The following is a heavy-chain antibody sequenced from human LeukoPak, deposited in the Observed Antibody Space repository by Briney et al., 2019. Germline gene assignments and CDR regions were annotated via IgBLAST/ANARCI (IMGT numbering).Heavy chain of an antibody. CDR3: ARSEGYDILTGSLDYFDY. V-gene: IGHV4-39*07. D-gene: IGHD3-9*01. Sequence: SETLSLTCTVSGGSISSSSYYWGWIRQPPGKGLEWIGSIYYSGSTYYNPSLKSRVTISVDTSKNQFSLKLSSVTAADTAVYYCARSEGYDILTGSLDYFDYWGQGTLVTVSS. CDR1: GGSISSSSYY. J-gene: IGHJ4*02. CDR2: IYYSGST.